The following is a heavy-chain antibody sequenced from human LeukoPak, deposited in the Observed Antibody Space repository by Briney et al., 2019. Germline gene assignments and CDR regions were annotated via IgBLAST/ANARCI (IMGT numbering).Heavy chain of an antibody. J-gene: IGHJ4*02. V-gene: IGHV4-61*02. CDR2: IYTSGST. CDR3: ARDRPGYSSSSHFDY. D-gene: IGHD6-6*01. Sequence: PSETLSLTCTVSGGSISSGSYYWSWIRQPAGKGLEWIGRIYTSGSTNYNPFLKSRVTISVDTSKNQFSLKLSSVTAADTAVYYCARDRPGYSSSSHFDYWGQGTLVTVSS. CDR1: GGSISSGSYY.